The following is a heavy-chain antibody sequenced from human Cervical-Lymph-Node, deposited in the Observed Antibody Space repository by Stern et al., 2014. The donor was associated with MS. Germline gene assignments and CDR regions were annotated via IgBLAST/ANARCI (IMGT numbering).Heavy chain of an antibody. D-gene: IGHD3-10*01. CDR1: GFTFSRYA. J-gene: IGHJ4*02. V-gene: IGHV3-30*03. CDR2: ISFDEKNQ. CDR3: VPGSGAFDS. Sequence: VHLVESGGGVVQPGGSLRLSCAASGFTFSRYAMHYIRQAPGKGLEWVAAISFDEKNQNYVDSVKGRFTISRDNSKNILNLQMNSLRSEDTAIYYCVPGSGAFDSWGQGTLVIVSS.